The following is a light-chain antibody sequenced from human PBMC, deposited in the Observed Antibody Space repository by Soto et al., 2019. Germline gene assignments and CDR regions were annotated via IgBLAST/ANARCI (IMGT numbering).Light chain of an antibody. J-gene: IGLJ1*01. CDR2: EVS. V-gene: IGLV2-14*01. CDR3: SSYTSSTNYV. Sequence: QSALTPPASVSGSPGQSLTISCTGTSIDIAPYNYVSWYQQHPGKAPKLIIYEVSYRPSGISNRFSGSKSGNTASLTISGLQAEDEADYYCSSYTSSTNYVFGTGTQLTVL. CDR1: SIDIAPYNY.